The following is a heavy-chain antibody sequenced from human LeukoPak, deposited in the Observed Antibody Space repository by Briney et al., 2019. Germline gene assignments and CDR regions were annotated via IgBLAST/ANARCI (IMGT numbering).Heavy chain of an antibody. CDR2: IYHSGST. V-gene: IGHV4-30-2*01. J-gene: IGHJ3*02. CDR1: GGSISSGGYY. Sequence: SQTLSLTCTVSGGSISSGGYYWSWIRQPPGKGLEWIEYIYHSGSTYYNPSLKSRVTISVDRSKNQFSLKLSSVTAADTAVYYCVRGAVAGMGDAFDIWGQGTMVTVSS. D-gene: IGHD6-19*01. CDR3: VRGAVAGMGDAFDI.